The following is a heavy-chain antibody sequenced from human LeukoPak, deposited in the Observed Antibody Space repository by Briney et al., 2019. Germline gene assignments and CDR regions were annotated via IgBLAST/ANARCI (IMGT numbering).Heavy chain of an antibody. CDR1: GYSISSGYY. V-gene: IGHV4-38-2*02. D-gene: IGHD3-10*01. CDR2: IYHSGST. CDR3: ARDPPYYGSGIYYYMDV. Sequence: SETLSLTCTVSGYSISSGYYWGWTRQPPGKGLEWIGSIYHSGSTYYNPSLKSRVTISVDTSKNQFSLKLSSVTAADTAVYYCARDPPYYGSGIYYYMDVWGKGTTVTVSS. J-gene: IGHJ6*03.